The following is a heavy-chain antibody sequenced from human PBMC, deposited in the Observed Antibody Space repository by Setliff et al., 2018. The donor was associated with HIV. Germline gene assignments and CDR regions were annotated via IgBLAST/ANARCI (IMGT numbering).Heavy chain of an antibody. Sequence: SETLSLTCTVSGGSISRSTHHWAWIRQPPGKGLEWIGALSSKGQAYYNPSLKSRVAISIDSSKNQFALKLASVTAADTAVYYCARGFTIFGVGFSADPTGNWFDPWGQGTLVTVSS. CDR2: LSSKGQA. J-gene: IGHJ5*02. D-gene: IGHD3-3*01. CDR1: GGSISRSTHH. V-gene: IGHV4-39*06. CDR3: ARGFTIFGVGFSADPTGNWFDP.